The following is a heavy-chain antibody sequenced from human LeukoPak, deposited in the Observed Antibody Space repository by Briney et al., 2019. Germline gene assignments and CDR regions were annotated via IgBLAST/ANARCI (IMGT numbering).Heavy chain of an antibody. J-gene: IGHJ4*02. D-gene: IGHD6-6*01. CDR1: GFTFTNYW. CDR3: VRQLVS. V-gene: IGHV3-7*01. Sequence: PGGSLRLSCAASGFTFTNYWMSWVRQAPGKGLELVANIKQDRSEKYYVDSVKGRFTISRDNAKNSLCLQMNSLRAEDTAVYYCVRQLVSWGQGTLVTVSS. CDR2: IKQDRSEK.